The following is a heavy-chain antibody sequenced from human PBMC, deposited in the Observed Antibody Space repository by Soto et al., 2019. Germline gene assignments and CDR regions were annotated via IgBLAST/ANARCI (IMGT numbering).Heavy chain of an antibody. CDR3: AREVGLGDADSSGYYRWFDP. V-gene: IGHV4-4*07. J-gene: IGHJ5*02. CDR1: GGSISGYY. Sequence: PSETLSLTCTVFGGSISGYYWTWIRQPDGKGLEWIGRIYYSGTTNYNPSLTSRVTMSVDTAKNQFFLKLSSVTAADTAVYYCAREVGLGDADSSGYYRWFDPWGQGTLVTVSS. D-gene: IGHD3-22*01. CDR2: IYYSGTT.